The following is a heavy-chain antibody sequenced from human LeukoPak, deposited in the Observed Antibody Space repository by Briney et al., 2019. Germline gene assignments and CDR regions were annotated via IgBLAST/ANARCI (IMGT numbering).Heavy chain of an antibody. CDR3: ARVNYGSATKEDY. V-gene: IGHV4-31*03. J-gene: IGHJ4*02. Sequence: PSETLSLTCTVSGGSISSGGYYWSWIRQRPGKGLEWIGYIYYSGSAYYNPSLKSRVTISVDTSENQFSLKLSSVTAADTAVYHCARVNYGSATKEDYWGQGTLVTVSS. CDR1: GGSISSGGYY. CDR2: IYYSGSA. D-gene: IGHD3-10*01.